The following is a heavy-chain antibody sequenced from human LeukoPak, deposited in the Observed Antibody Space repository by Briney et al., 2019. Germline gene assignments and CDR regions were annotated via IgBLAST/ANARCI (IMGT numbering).Heavy chain of an antibody. CDR2: ISGSGGST. Sequence: GRSLRLSCAASGFTFSSYAMSWVRQAPGKGLEWVSAISGSGGSTYYADSVKGRFTISRDNSKSTLCLQMNSLRAEDTAVYYCAKQLGYCSDGSCYFPYWGQGTLVTVSS. V-gene: IGHV3-23*01. D-gene: IGHD2-15*01. J-gene: IGHJ4*02. CDR3: AKQLGYCSDGSCYFPY. CDR1: GFTFSSYA.